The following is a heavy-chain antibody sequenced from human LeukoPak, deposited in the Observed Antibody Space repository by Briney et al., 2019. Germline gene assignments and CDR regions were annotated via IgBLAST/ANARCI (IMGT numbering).Heavy chain of an antibody. J-gene: IGHJ4*02. Sequence: GGSLRLSCAASGLTFSSHWMSWVRQAPGKGLEWVSAISGSGGSTYYADSVKGRFTISRDNSKNTLYLQMNSLRAEDTAVYYCAKDRNYGGSFYYFDYWGQGTLVTVSS. V-gene: IGHV3-23*01. D-gene: IGHD4-23*01. CDR1: GLTFSSHW. CDR2: ISGSGGST. CDR3: AKDRNYGGSFYYFDY.